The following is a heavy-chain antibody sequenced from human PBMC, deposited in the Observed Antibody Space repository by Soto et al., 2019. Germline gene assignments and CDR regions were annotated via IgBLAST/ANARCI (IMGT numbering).Heavy chain of an antibody. CDR3: ASAYSSSFYYYYGMDV. CDR2: IYSGGST. D-gene: IGHD6-6*01. CDR1: GFTVSSNY. V-gene: IGHV3-53*01. Sequence: GGSLRLSCAASGFTVSSNYMSWVRQAPGKGLEWVSVIYSGGSTYYADSVKGRFTISRDNSKNTLYLQMNSLRAEDTAVYYCASAYSSSFYYYYGMDVWGQGTTVTSP. J-gene: IGHJ6*02.